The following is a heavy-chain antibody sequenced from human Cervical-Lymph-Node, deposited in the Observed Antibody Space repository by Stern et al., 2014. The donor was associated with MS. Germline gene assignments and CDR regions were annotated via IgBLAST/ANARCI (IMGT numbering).Heavy chain of an antibody. CDR1: GFSLSTSGVG. D-gene: IGHD6-13*01. Sequence: QVTLKESGPTLVKPTQTLTLTCTFSGFSLSTSGVGVGWIRQPPGKALEWLALIYWDDDKRYSPSLKSRLTITKNTSNNQVVLTMTNMDPVDTATYYCAREPSSSWYGWFDPWGQGTLVTVSS. CDR2: IYWDDDK. CDR3: AREPSSSWYGWFDP. V-gene: IGHV2-5*02. J-gene: IGHJ5*02.